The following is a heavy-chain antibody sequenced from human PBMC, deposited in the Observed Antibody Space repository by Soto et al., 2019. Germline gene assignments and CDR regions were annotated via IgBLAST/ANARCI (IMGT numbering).Heavy chain of an antibody. CDR3: AKPNVKHGAYGDYGDAFDI. CDR2: ISGSGGST. D-gene: IGHD4-17*01. J-gene: IGHJ3*02. Sequence: EVQLLESGGGLVQPGGSLRLSCAASGFTFSSYAMSWVRQAPGKGLEWVSAISGSGGSTYYADSVKGRFTISRDNSKNTLYLQMNSLRAEDTAVYYCAKPNVKHGAYGDYGDAFDIWGQGTMVTVSS. CDR1: GFTFSSYA. V-gene: IGHV3-23*01.